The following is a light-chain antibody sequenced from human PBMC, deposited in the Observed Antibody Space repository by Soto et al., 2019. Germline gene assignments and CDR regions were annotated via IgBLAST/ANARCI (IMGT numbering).Light chain of an antibody. CDR2: AAS. CDR3: LLDFQYPLT. V-gene: IGKV1-6*01. J-gene: IGKJ4*01. CDR1: QGIRND. Sequence: AIQMTPSPSSLSAAVGDRVTITCRASQGIRNDLGWYQQKPGKAPKLLIYAASSLQSGVTSRFSGSVSGTDFTLTISSLQPEYFGTNYCLLDFQYPLTFGGGNNVDIK.